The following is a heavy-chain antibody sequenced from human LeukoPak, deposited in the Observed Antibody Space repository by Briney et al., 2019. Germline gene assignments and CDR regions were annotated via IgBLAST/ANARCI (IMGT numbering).Heavy chain of an antibody. CDR1: GVTFSSYV. V-gene: IGHV3-23*01. CDR3: AKGPNWDYYFDY. J-gene: IGHJ4*02. D-gene: IGHD7-27*01. Sequence: GGSLRLSCEASGVTFSSYVMSWVRQAPGKGLEWVSAISGSGGSTYYADSVKGRFTISRDNSKNTLYLQMNSLRAEDTAVYYCAKGPNWDYYFDYWGQGTLVTVSS. CDR2: ISGSGGST.